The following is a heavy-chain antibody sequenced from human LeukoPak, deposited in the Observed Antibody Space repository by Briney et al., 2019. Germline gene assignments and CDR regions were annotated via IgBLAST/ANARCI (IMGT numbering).Heavy chain of an antibody. CDR2: IYYSGST. J-gene: IGHJ4*02. CDR1: GGSISSSSYY. V-gene: IGHV4-39*01. CDR3: ARLGARFYYYFDY. D-gene: IGHD3-16*01. Sequence: SETLSLTCTVSGGSISSSSYYWGWIRQPPGKGLEWIGSIYYSGSTYYNPSLKSRVTISVDTSKSQFSLKLSSVTAADTAVYYCARLGARFYYYFDYWGQGTLVTVSS.